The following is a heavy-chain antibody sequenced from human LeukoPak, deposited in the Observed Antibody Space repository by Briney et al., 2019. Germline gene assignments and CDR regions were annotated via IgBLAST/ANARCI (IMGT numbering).Heavy chain of an antibody. D-gene: IGHD2-21*02. J-gene: IGHJ5*01. CDR1: GFTFSNYG. Sequence: QPGGSLRLSCAASGFTFSNYGMHWVRQAPGKGLEWVAIISYDERNKQYADSVKGRFTISRDNSKNTLYLQMNSLRAEDTAVYYCAKDGPSFGDSYPDVRGHNWFGSWGQGTLVTVSS. V-gene: IGHV3-30*18. CDR2: ISYDERNK. CDR3: AKDGPSFGDSYPDVRGHNWFGS.